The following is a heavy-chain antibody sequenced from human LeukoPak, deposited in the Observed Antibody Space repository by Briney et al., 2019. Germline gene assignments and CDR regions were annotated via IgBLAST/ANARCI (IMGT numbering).Heavy chain of an antibody. CDR2: INPNSGGT. D-gene: IGHD2-2*01. V-gene: IGHV1-2*06. Sequence: ASVKVSCKASGYIFTDYYMHWVRQAPGQELGWMGRINPNSGGTNYAQKFQGRVTMTRDTSISTAYMELSRLRSDDTAVYYCARLVVPAAMAMAVDYWGQGTLVTVSS. CDR3: ARLVVPAAMAMAVDY. CDR1: GYIFTDYY. J-gene: IGHJ4*02.